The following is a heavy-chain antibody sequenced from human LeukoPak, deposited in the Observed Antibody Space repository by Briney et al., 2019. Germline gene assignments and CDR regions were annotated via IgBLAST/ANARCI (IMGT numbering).Heavy chain of an antibody. J-gene: IGHJ4*02. CDR1: GFTFSSGS. V-gene: IGHV3-48*04. Sequence: GGSLRLSCVASGFTFSSGSMNWVRQAPGMGLEWISYINSSSSTIYYADSVKGRFTVSRDNAKNSLYLQMNSLRAEDTAVYYCASPVLLIRGVTVDDWGQGTLVTVSS. D-gene: IGHD3-10*01. CDR3: ASPVLLIRGVTVDD. CDR2: INSSSSTI.